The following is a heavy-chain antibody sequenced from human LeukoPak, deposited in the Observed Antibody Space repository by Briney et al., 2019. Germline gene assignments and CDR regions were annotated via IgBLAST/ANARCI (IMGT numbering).Heavy chain of an antibody. CDR1: GGTFSSYA. CDR2: IIPIFGTA. D-gene: IGHD3-9*01. CDR3: AREGLRYFDWGEPYYFDY. V-gene: IGHV1-69*05. Sequence: SVKVSCKASGGTFSSYAISWVRQAPGQGLEWMGGIIPIFGTANYAQKFQGRVTTTTDESTSTAYMELSSLRSEDTAVYYCAREGLRYFDWGEPYYFDYWGQGALVTVSS. J-gene: IGHJ4*02.